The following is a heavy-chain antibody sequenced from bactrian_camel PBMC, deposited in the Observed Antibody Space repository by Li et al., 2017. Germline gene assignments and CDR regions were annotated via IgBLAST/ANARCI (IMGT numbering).Heavy chain of an antibody. Sequence: HVQLVESGGGLVQPGGSLRLSCAASGYTYSTSCMAWFRQAPGKEREGVAAIYTRRTRTYYADSVKGRFAISRDDAKNTVYLQMDSLSPEDTGRYYCAAYNRGDWVFDYCGGQGTQVTVS. D-gene: IGHD3*01. CDR2: IYTRRTRT. CDR3: AAYNRGDWVFDYC. V-gene: IGHV3S1*01. J-gene: IGHJ4*01. CDR1: GYTYSTSC.